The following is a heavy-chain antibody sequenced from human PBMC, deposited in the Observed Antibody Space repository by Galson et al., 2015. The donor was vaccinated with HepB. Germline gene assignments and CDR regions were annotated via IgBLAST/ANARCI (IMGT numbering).Heavy chain of an antibody. J-gene: IGHJ4*02. Sequence: SLRLSCAASGFSFTSYAMSWVRQAQGKGLQWVSTISRSGDSTYYADSVRGRFTISRDNSKNTLYFQMNSLRAEDTAVYYCAKLDYYDSSGYYSRFFWGQGTLVTVSS. CDR2: ISRSGDST. CDR1: GFSFTSYA. V-gene: IGHV3-23*01. CDR3: AKLDYYDSSGYYSRFF. D-gene: IGHD3-22*01.